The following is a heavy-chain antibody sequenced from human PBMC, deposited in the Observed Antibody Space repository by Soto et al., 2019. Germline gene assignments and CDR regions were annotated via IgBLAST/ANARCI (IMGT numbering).Heavy chain of an antibody. CDR1: GGSISSSSYY. D-gene: IGHD3-22*01. J-gene: IGHJ4*02. Sequence: SETLSLTCTVSGGSISSSSYYWGWIRQPPGKGLEWIGSIYYSGSTYYNPSLKSRVTISVDTSKNQFSLKLSSVTAADTAVYYCARQRGYYDSSGYYYGYWGQGTLVTVSS. CDR3: ARQRGYYDSSGYYYGY. CDR2: IYYSGST. V-gene: IGHV4-39*01.